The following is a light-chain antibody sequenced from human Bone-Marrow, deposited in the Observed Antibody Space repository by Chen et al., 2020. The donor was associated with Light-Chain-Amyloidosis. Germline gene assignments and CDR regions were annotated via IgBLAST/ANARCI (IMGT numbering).Light chain of an antibody. CDR1: QSIGTW. V-gene: IGKV1-5*03. Sequence: DIQMTQSPSTLSASVRDRVTLTCRASQSIGTWLAWYQQIPGKAPKLLIYKASSLESGVPSRFSGSGSGTEFTLTISSLQPDDFATYYCQQYNTYPWTFGLGTKVEIK. J-gene: IGKJ1*01. CDR2: KAS. CDR3: QQYNTYPWT.